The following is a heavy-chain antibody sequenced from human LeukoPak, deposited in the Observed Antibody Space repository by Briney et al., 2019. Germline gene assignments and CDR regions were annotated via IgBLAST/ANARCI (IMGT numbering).Heavy chain of an antibody. V-gene: IGHV3-30*02. CDR3: AKDRAAAYYFDY. Sequence: GGSLRLSCAASGFTFSSYGMHWVSQAPGKGLEWVAFIRYDGSNKYYADSVKGRFTISRDNSKNTLYLQMNSLRAEDTAVYYCAKDRAAAYYFDYWGQGTLVTVSS. D-gene: IGHD2-2*01. CDR1: GFTFSSYG. J-gene: IGHJ4*02. CDR2: IRYDGSNK.